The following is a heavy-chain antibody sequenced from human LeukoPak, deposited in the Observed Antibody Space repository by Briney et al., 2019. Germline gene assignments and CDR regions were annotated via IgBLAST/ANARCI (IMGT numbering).Heavy chain of an antibody. Sequence: TGGSLRLCCAASGISFSDYYMRCIRQAPGKGLEWVADISSGSTYTNYADSVKGRFTIFRDNAKNSLYLQMNSLRTEDTAVYYCARVNNYYGARGGGYFDYWGQGTLVTVSS. J-gene: IGHJ4*02. V-gene: IGHV3-11*05. D-gene: IGHD3-10*01. CDR3: ARVNNYYGARGGGYFDY. CDR1: GISFSDYY. CDR2: ISSGSTYT.